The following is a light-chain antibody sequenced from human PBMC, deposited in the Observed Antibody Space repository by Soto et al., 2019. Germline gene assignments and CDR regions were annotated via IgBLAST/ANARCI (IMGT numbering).Light chain of an antibody. CDR3: QQYGSSPRT. V-gene: IGKV3-20*01. CDR1: QSASSSY. CDR2: GAS. Sequence: EIVLTQSPGTLSLSPGARAPLSCRASQSASSSYLAWYQQKPGQAPRLLIYGASSRATGIPDRFSGSGSGTDFTLTISRLEPEDFAVYYCQQYGSSPRTFGQGTKVDIK. J-gene: IGKJ1*01.